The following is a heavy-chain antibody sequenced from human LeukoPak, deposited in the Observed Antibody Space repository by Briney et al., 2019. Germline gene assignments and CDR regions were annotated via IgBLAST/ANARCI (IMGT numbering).Heavy chain of an antibody. CDR1: GFTFSGYA. Sequence: GGSLRLSCTASGFTFSGYAMMWVRQAPGKGLEWVSTSGGDGGIYYADSVKGRFTTSRDNSKNTLHLQMDSLRAEDTAVYYCAKDGGYYGMDVWGQGTPVTVSS. CDR2: SGGDGGI. V-gene: IGHV3-23*01. D-gene: IGHD3-3*01. CDR3: AKDGGYYGMDV. J-gene: IGHJ6*02.